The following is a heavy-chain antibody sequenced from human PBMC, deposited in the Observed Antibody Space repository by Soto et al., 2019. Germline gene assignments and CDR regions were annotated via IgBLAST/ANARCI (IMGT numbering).Heavy chain of an antibody. CDR2: IISDERTI. CDR3: ARSVEGHFDF. D-gene: IGHD6-19*01. J-gene: IGHJ4*01. CDR1: GFTFRVYS. Sequence: GGSLRLSCSASGFTFRVYSMNWVRQAPGKGLEWVSYIISDERTIHYADSVKGRFTISRDNAKNSVYLQMTSLRDEDTAVYYCARSVEGHFDFWGQGILVTVSS. V-gene: IGHV3-48*02.